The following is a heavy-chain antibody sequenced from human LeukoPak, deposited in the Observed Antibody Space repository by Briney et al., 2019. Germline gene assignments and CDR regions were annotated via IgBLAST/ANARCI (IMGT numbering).Heavy chain of an antibody. D-gene: IGHD3-3*01. CDR1: GGSISSGSYY. Sequence: SQTLSLTCTVSGGSISSGSYYWSWIRQPAGKGLEWIGRIYTSGSTNYNPSLKSRVTISVDTSKNQFSLKLSSVTAADTAVYYCARPRFLEWLFFDYWGQGTLVTVSS. V-gene: IGHV4-61*02. CDR2: IYTSGST. CDR3: ARPRFLEWLFFDY. J-gene: IGHJ4*02.